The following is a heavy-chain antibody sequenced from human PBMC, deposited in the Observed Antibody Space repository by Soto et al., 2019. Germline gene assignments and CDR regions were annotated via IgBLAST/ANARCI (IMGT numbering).Heavy chain of an antibody. V-gene: IGHV1-8*01. D-gene: IGHD6-13*01. Sequence: QVQLVQSGAEVKKPGASVKVSCKASGYTFTSYDINWVRQATGQGLEWRGWMNPNSGNTGYAQKFQGRATMTRKTSISTAYMELSSLRSEDTAVYYCARSGYSSSWYYYYYSGMDVWGQGTTVTVSS. J-gene: IGHJ6*02. CDR2: MNPNSGNT. CDR3: ARSGYSSSWYYYYYSGMDV. CDR1: GYTFTSYD.